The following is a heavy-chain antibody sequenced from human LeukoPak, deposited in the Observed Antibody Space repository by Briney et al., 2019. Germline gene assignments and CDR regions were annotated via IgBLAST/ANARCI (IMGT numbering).Heavy chain of an antibody. CDR3: ARGRYTGYDSGWFDF. V-gene: IGHV3-30-3*01. CDR2: LSYDGSNE. CDR1: GFSFSNYA. D-gene: IGHD5-12*01. J-gene: IGHJ5*01. Sequence: PGRSLRLSCAASGFSFSNYALHWVRQAPGKGPDWVAALSYDGSNEYYRDSVKGRFTISRDNSKNTLYLQMNSLRAEDTAIYYCARGRYTGYDSGWFDFWGQGTLVTVSS.